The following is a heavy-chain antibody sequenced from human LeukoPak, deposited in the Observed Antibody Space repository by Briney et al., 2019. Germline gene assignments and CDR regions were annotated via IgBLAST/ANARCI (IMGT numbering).Heavy chain of an antibody. D-gene: IGHD6-13*01. CDR3: AKSFGPVIAAAGTGAD. CDR1: GFTFSSYS. J-gene: IGHJ4*02. Sequence: GGSLRLSCAASGFTFSSYSMNWVRQAPGKGLEWVSSISSSSSYIYYADSVRGRFTIPRDNSKNALYLQMNSLRAEDTAIYYCAKSFGPVIAAAGTGADWGQGTLVTVSS. CDR2: ISSSSSYI. V-gene: IGHV3-21*04.